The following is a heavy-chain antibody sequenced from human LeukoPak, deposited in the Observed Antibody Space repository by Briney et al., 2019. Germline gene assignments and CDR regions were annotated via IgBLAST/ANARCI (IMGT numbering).Heavy chain of an antibody. V-gene: IGHV3-21*01. Sequence: PGGSLRLSCAASSFIFSTYSMNWVRQAPGKGLEWVSSISSSTYIDYADSVKGRFTISRDNAKNSLYLQMNSLRVEDTAVYYCAREGLRGYGMDVWGQGTTVTVSS. CDR1: SFIFSTYS. J-gene: IGHJ6*02. CDR2: ISSSTYI. CDR3: AREGLRGYGMDV.